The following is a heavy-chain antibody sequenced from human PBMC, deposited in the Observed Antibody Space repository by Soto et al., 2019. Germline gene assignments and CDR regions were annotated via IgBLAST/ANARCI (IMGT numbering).Heavy chain of an antibody. CDR3: ARDPRPRLSS. CDR1: GGTFNSYA. V-gene: IGHV1-69*13. Sequence: ASVKVSCKASGGTFNSYAISWVRQAPGQGLEWMGGIIPIFGTANYAQKFQGRVTITADESTSTAYMELSSLRSEDTAVYYCARDPRPRLSSWGQGTLVTVSS. J-gene: IGHJ4*02. D-gene: IGHD2-2*01. CDR2: IIPIFGTA.